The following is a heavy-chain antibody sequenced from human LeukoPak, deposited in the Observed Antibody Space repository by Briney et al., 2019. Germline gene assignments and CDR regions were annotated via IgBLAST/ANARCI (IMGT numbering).Heavy chain of an antibody. CDR3: ASGYSYGADY. V-gene: IGHV4-39*01. J-gene: IGHJ4*02. Sequence: SETLSLTCTVSGGSISSSSYYWGWIRQPPGRGLEWIGSIYYSGSTYYNPSRKSRVTISVDTSKNQFSLKLSSVTAADTAVYYCASGYSYGADYWGEGTLVTVSS. CDR2: IYYSGST. CDR1: GGSISSSSYY. D-gene: IGHD5-18*01.